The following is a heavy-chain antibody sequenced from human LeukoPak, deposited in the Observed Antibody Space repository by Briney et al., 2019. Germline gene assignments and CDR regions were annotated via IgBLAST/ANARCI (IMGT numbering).Heavy chain of an antibody. CDR2: INTYSGNR. V-gene: IGHV1-18*01. D-gene: IGHD3-16*01. CDR1: RYTFTRYG. J-gene: IGHJ6*04. Sequence: ASVKVSCKASRYTFTRYGISWVRQAPGQGLEWMGWINTYSGNRQFAQKLQGRATMTIDKSTNTAVMEMRRLRSDDTATYYCARDRAIGGGGMIEDYYYGMDVGGKGTPVIVSS. CDR3: ARDRAIGGGGMIEDYYYGMDV.